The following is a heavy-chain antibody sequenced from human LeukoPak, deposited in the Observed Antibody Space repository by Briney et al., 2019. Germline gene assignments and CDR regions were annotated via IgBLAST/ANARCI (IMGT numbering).Heavy chain of an antibody. Sequence: GRSLRLSCAASGFTFSSYGMHWVRQAPGKGLEWVAVIWYDGSNKYYADSVKGRFTISRDNSKNTLYLQMNSLRAEDTAVYYCARDYYDSSGYQTPGYWGQGTLVTVSS. J-gene: IGHJ4*02. CDR3: ARDYYDSSGYQTPGY. D-gene: IGHD3-22*01. CDR1: GFTFSSYG. CDR2: IWYDGSNK. V-gene: IGHV3-33*01.